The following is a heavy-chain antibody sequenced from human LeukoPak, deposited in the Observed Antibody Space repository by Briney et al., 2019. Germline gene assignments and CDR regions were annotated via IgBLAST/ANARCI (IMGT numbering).Heavy chain of an antibody. CDR1: SGSISSYY. V-gene: IGHV4-59*08. Sequence: SETLSLTCTVSSGSISSYYWSWIRQPPGKGLEWIGYVYYSGSANYNPSLKSRVTISVDTSKNQFSLKLSSVTAADTAVYYCARRQGCSSTSCPPDYWGQGTLVTVSP. CDR2: VYYSGSA. CDR3: ARRQGCSSTSCPPDY. J-gene: IGHJ4*02. D-gene: IGHD2-2*01.